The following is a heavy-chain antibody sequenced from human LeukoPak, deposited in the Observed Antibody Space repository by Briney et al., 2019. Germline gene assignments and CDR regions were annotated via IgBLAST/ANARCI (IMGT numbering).Heavy chain of an antibody. D-gene: IGHD2-2*01. CDR1: GFIFSNYA. J-gene: IGHJ4*02. CDR2: ISYDGSNK. V-gene: IGHV3-30*04. CDR3: ARGYCSSISCYVDY. Sequence: GGSLRLSCAASGFIFSNYAIHWVRQAPGKGLEWVAVISYDGSNKYYADSVKGRFTISGDISKNTLYLQMNSLRAEDTAVYYCARGYCSSISCYVDYWGQGTLVTVSS.